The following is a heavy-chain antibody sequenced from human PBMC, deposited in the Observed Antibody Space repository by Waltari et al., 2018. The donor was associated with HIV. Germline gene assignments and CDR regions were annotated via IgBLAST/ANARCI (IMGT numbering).Heavy chain of an antibody. J-gene: IGHJ6*02. D-gene: IGHD3-22*01. CDR3: ARNSSGRGNRYSYYGLDV. CDR2: MNPNSGNT. CDR1: GYTFTNYD. Sequence: QVELVQSGPEVKRPGASVKISCKTSGYTFTNYDINWVRQATGQGLEWLGWMNPNSGNTGSPYKFEARVIMTGDTAMTTAYMELTGLTPEDTAIYYCARNSSGRGNRYSYYGLDVWGQGTAVTVSS. V-gene: IGHV1-8*01.